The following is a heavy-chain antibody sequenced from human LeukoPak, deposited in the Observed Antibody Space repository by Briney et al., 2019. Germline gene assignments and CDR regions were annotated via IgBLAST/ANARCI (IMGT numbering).Heavy chain of an antibody. V-gene: IGHV4-39*07. CDR2: IHHSGST. CDR3: ARHPIQRSLGGVPDWFDP. J-gene: IGHJ5*02. D-gene: IGHD5-18*01. Sequence: PSETLSLTCTVSGGSIDSGDYYWGWIRQPPGKGLECIASIHHSGSTYYDPSLKSRVTLSVDTSKNQFSLTLRSVTAADTAIYYCARHPIQRSLGGVPDWFDPWGQGTLVNVSS. CDR1: GGSIDSGDYY.